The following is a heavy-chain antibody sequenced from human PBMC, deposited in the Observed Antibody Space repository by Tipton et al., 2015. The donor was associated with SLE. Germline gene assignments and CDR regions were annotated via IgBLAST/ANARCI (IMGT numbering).Heavy chain of an antibody. V-gene: IGHV1-69*01. CDR1: GGTFSSYA. CDR2: IIPIFGTA. CDR3: ASSGYSSGKPPNYFQH. D-gene: IGHD6-19*01. J-gene: IGHJ1*01. Sequence: QSGAEVKKPGSSVKVSCKASGGTFSSYAISWVRQAPGQGLEWMGGIIPIFGTANYAQKFQGRVTITADESTSTAYMELSSLRSEDTAVYYCASSGYSSGKPPNYFQHWGQGTLVTVSS.